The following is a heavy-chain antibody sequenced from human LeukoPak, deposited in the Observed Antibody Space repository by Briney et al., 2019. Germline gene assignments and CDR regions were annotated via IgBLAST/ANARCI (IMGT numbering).Heavy chain of an antibody. D-gene: IGHD3-10*01. Sequence: SETLSLTCTVSGGSISSYYWSWIRQPAGKGLEWIGRIYTSGSTNYNPSLKSRVTMSVDTSKNQFSLKLSSVTAADTAMYYCARVPLLWFGEPLNWFDPWGQGTLVTVSP. CDR2: IYTSGST. J-gene: IGHJ5*02. V-gene: IGHV4-4*07. CDR3: ARVPLLWFGEPLNWFDP. CDR1: GGSISSYY.